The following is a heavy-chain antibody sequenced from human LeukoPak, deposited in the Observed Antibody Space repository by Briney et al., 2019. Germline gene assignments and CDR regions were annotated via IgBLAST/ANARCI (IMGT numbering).Heavy chain of an antibody. CDR1: GFTFSSYA. Sequence: GGSLRLSCAASGFTFSSYAMHWVRQAPGKGLEWVAVISYDGSNKYYADSVKGRFTISRDNSKNTLYLQMNSLRAEDTAVYYCARGGYYDSSGYFHDAFDIWGQGTIVTVSS. D-gene: IGHD3-22*01. CDR2: ISYDGSNK. V-gene: IGHV3-30-3*01. CDR3: ARGGYYDSSGYFHDAFDI. J-gene: IGHJ3*02.